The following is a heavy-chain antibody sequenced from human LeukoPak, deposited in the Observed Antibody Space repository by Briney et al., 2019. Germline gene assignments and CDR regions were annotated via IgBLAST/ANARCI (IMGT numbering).Heavy chain of an antibody. CDR3: ARDPTYYYGSGSYFTGDY. CDR2: IIPIVGTA. Sequence: SVKVSCKASGGTFSSYAISWVRQAPGQGLEWMGGIIPIVGTANYAQKFQGRVTITADKSTSTGYMELSSLRSEDTAVYYCARDPTYYYGSGSYFTGDYWRQGTLVTVSS. D-gene: IGHD3-10*01. V-gene: IGHV1-69*06. CDR1: GGTFSSYA. J-gene: IGHJ4*02.